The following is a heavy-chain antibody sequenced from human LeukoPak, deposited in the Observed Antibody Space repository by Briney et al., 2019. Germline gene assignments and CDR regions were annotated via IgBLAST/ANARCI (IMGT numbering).Heavy chain of an antibody. V-gene: IGHV1-2*02. D-gene: IGHD5-12*01. J-gene: IGHJ1*01. CDR2: IHPNNGDT. Sequence: ASVKVSCKASGYTFSGTGWYLYWLRQAPGQGLECMGWIHPNNGDTAYAQKFQGRITVTRDTSISTTYMELSWLTSDDTALYYCAREYSASEHWGQGTLVTVSS. CDR3: AREYSASEH. CDR1: GYTFSGTGWY.